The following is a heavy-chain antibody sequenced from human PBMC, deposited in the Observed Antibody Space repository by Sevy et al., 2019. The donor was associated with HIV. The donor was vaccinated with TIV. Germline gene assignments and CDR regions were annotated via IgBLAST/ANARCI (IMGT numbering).Heavy chain of an antibody. Sequence: GGSLRLSCAVSGFTFSPYSMIWVRQAPGKGLEWVSYISGSNSNIYYVDSVKGRFTISRDKAKNSLYLQMNSLRAEDTAVYYCARGVAALPGYYYGMDVWGQGTTVTVSS. CDR3: ARGVAALPGYYYGMDV. CDR2: ISGSNSNI. D-gene: IGHD6-6*01. CDR1: GFTFSPYS. J-gene: IGHJ6*02. V-gene: IGHV3-48*01.